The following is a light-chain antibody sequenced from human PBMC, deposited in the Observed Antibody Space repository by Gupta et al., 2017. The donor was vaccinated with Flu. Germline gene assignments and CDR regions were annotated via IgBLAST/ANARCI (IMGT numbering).Light chain of an antibody. V-gene: IGKV3-15*01. CDR3: QEYNNWPQNT. Sequence: TVMTPSAVTLSVSPGERATLFCRASQSVSNDLAWYQQKPGQAPRLLIYGASTRATGIPDRFSGSGSGTEFTLSISSLQSEDFATYYCQEYNNWPQNTFGQGTRLDIK. J-gene: IGKJ5*01. CDR1: QSVSND. CDR2: GAS.